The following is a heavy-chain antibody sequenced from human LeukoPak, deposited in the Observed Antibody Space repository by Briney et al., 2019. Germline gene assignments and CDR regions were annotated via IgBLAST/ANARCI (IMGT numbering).Heavy chain of an antibody. Sequence: GGSLRLPCAASGFIFSDYWMNWVRQAPGKGLEWVANIEQDGSEEYYVDSVKGRFTISRDNAKNSLYLQMNSLRAEDTAVYYCARGEVDSNADYWGQGTLVTVSS. CDR1: GFIFSDYW. CDR3: ARGEVDSNADY. CDR2: IEQDGSEE. D-gene: IGHD4-11*01. V-gene: IGHV3-7*05. J-gene: IGHJ4*02.